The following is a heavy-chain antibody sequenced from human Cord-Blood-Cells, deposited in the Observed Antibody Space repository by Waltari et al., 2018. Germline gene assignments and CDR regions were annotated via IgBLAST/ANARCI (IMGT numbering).Heavy chain of an antibody. J-gene: IGHJ4*02. D-gene: IGHD6-13*01. CDR1: GFTVRSNY. CDR3: ARDSRGSWYFDY. CDR2: IYSGRST. V-gene: IGHV3-53*02. Sequence: EVQLVETGGGLIQPGGSLRLSCAASGFTVRSNYMSWVRPAPGKGLEWVAVIYSGRSTYYADSVKGRFTISRDNSKNTLYLQMNSLRAEDTAMYYCARDSRGSWYFDYWGQGTLVTVSS.